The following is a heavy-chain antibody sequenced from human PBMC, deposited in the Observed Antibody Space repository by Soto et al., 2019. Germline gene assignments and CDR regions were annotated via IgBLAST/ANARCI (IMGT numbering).Heavy chain of an antibody. Sequence: SETLSLTCTVSGVSISSGDYYWSWIRQPPGKGLEWIGYIYYSGSTYYNPSLKSRVTISVDTSKNQFSLKLSSVTAADTAVYYCARVRVDTVMVIGAFDIWGQGTMVTVSS. CDR1: GVSISSGDYY. J-gene: IGHJ3*02. D-gene: IGHD5-18*01. CDR3: ARVRVDTVMVIGAFDI. CDR2: IYYSGST. V-gene: IGHV4-30-4*01.